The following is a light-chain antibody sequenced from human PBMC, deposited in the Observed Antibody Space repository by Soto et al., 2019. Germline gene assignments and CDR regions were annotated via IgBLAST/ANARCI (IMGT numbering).Light chain of an antibody. CDR2: GAS. CDR3: QQYGSPGT. V-gene: IGKV3-20*01. J-gene: IGKJ1*01. Sequence: EIVLTQSPGTLSLSPGERATLSCRASQSASSSYLAWYQQKPGQAPRLLIYGASSRATGIPDRFSGSGSGTDLTLTISRLEPEDFAVYYCQQYGSPGTFGQGTKVDIK. CDR1: QSASSSY.